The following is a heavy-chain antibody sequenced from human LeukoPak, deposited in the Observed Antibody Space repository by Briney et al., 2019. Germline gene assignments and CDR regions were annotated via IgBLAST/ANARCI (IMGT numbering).Heavy chain of an antibody. V-gene: IGHV3-7*01. D-gene: IGHD6-19*01. Sequence: PGGSLRLSCAAYGVTFSDYWMSWVRQAPGKGPERVAHMNEDGSRKYFVDSVRGRFIISRDNTENSLYLHMSSLRVEDTAVYYCARTVAGHPHDYFDSWGQGTLVTVSS. CDR1: GVTFSDYW. CDR2: MNEDGSRK. J-gene: IGHJ4*02. CDR3: ARTVAGHPHDYFDS.